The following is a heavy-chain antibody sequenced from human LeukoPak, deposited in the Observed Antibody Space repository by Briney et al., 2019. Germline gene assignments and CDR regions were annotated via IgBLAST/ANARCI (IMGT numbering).Heavy chain of an antibody. V-gene: IGHV4-38-2*02. D-gene: IGHD3-22*01. J-gene: IGHJ4*02. Sequence: SETLSLTCTVSGYSINTGYYWGWIRQPPGKGLEWIGTIYHSGSTYYNPSLKSRVTISVDTSKNQFSLKLTSVTAADTAVYYCARDPYYYDSSGYPPSYYFDYWGQGTLVTVSS. CDR1: GYSINTGYY. CDR3: ARDPYYYDSSGYPPSYYFDY. CDR2: IYHSGST.